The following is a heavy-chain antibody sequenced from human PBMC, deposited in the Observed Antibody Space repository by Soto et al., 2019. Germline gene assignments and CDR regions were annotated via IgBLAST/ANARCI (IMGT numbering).Heavy chain of an antibody. D-gene: IGHD6-13*01. J-gene: IGHJ4*02. Sequence: QVQLVQSGAEVKKPGASVKVSCKASGYTFTSYGISWVRQAPGQGLEWMGWISVYNGNANYAQKLRGRVSMTTDTSTSTGYMELGSLRADDTAVYYCARYWDPAGRGYWGQGTLVTVSS. CDR3: ARYWDPAGRGY. CDR1: GYTFTSYG. V-gene: IGHV1-18*01. CDR2: ISVYNGNA.